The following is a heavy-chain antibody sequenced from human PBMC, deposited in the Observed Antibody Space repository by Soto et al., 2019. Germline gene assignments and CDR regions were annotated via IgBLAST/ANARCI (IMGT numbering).Heavy chain of an antibody. J-gene: IGHJ4*02. V-gene: IGHV4-39*01. CDR2: IYYSGST. CDR3: ASARSEIPLRGVIPH. CDR1: GGSISSSSYY. Sequence: SETLSLTCTVSGGSISSSSYYWGWIRQPPGKGLEWIGTIYYSGSTYYNPSLKSRVSISVDTSKNQFSLQLSSVTAADTAVYYCASARSEIPLRGVIPHWGQGTLVTVSS. D-gene: IGHD3-10*01.